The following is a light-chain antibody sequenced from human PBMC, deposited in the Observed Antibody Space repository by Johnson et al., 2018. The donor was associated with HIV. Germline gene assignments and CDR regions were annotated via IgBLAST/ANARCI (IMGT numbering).Light chain of an antibody. J-gene: IGLJ1*01. CDR2: ENN. Sequence: QSVLTQSPSVSAAPGQRVTISCSGSSSNIGNDSVSWYQQLPGTAPELLIYENNRRPSGIPDRFSGSKSGTSATLGITGLQTGDEADYYCAAWDDSLNAYVFGTGTKVTVL. CDR3: AAWDDSLNAYV. CDR1: SSNIGNDS. V-gene: IGLV1-51*02.